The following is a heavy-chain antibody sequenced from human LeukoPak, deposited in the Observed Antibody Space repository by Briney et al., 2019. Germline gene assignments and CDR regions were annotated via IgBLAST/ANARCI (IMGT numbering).Heavy chain of an antibody. Sequence: SETLSLTCTVSGGSISSYYWSWIRQPPGKGLEWIGYIYYSESTNYNPSLKSRVTISVDTSKNQFSLKLSSVTAADTAVYYCARGSSGFNGGAFDIWGQGTMVTVSS. D-gene: IGHD6-19*01. CDR1: GGSISSYY. CDR3: ARGSSGFNGGAFDI. CDR2: IYYSEST. V-gene: IGHV4-59*01. J-gene: IGHJ3*02.